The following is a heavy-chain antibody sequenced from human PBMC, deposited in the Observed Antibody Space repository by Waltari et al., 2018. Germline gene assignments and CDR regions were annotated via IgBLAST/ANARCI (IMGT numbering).Heavy chain of an antibody. CDR1: GYTFTRYD. J-gene: IGHJ3*02. CDR2: MNPNSGNT. CDR3: AGRGDYGDPYAFDI. V-gene: IGHV1-8*03. Sequence: QVQLVQSGAEVKKPGASVKVSCKASGYTFTRYDINWVRQATGQGLEWMGWMNPNSGNTGYAQKFQGRVTITRNTSISTAYMELSSLRSEDTAVYYCAGRGDYGDPYAFDIWGQGTMVTVSS. D-gene: IGHD4-17*01.